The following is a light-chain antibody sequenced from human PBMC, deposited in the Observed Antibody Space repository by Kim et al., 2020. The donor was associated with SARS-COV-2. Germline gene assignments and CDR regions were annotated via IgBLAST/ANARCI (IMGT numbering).Light chain of an antibody. CDR2: DNN. CDR1: SSNIGNNM. V-gene: IGLV1-51*01. CDR3: GTWESTLHDGGV. J-gene: IGLJ2*01. Sequence: KVTISCSGSSSNIGNNMVSWYQQVPGTAPQLLIYDNNKRPSGIPDRFSGSKSGTSATLDITGLQPGDEADYYCGTWESTLHDGGVFGGGTQLTVL.